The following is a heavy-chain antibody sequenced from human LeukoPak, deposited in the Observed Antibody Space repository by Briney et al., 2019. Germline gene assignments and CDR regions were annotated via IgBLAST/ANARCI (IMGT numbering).Heavy chain of an antibody. CDR1: GGAISSSSY. CDR3: ARHQWHYYYYMGV. V-gene: IGHV4-39*01. Sequence: PSETLSLTCTVSGGAISSSSYWGWIRQPPGKGPEWIGIIYYSGDTYYNPSLKSRRVTISVDTSKNQFSLRLSSVTAADTAVYYCARHQWHYYYYMGVWGKGSTVTVSS. CDR2: IYYSGDT. D-gene: IGHD6-19*01. J-gene: IGHJ6*03.